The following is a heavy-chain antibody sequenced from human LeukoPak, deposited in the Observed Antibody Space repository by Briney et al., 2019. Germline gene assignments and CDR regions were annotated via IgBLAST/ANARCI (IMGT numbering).Heavy chain of an antibody. Sequence: PGGSPRLSCAASGFTFSSYAVSWVRQAPGKGLEWVSAISGSGGSTYYADSVKGRFTISRDNSKNTLYLQMNSLRAEDTAVYYCAKQVLLDTLYYFDYWGQGTLVTVSS. V-gene: IGHV3-23*01. D-gene: IGHD3-10*01. J-gene: IGHJ4*02. CDR2: ISGSGGST. CDR3: AKQVLLDTLYYFDY. CDR1: GFTFSSYA.